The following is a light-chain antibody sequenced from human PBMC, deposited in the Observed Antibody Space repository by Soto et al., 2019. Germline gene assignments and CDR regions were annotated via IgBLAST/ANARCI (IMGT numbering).Light chain of an antibody. CDR2: GAS. V-gene: IGKV3-15*01. J-gene: IGKJ1*01. CDR3: QQYNNWPSWT. CDR1: QSVSSY. Sequence: EKVMTQSPATLSTSPGERATLSCRASQSVSSYLAWYQQKPGQAPRLLIYGASTRANGSPARFSGSGSGTEFTLTISGLQAEDVAVYYCQQYNNWPSWTFGQGPKVEIK.